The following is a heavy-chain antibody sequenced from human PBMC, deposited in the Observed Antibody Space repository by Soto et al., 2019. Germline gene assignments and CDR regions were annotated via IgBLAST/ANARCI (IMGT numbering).Heavy chain of an antibody. D-gene: IGHD2-15*01. CDR1: GYTFTSYA. Sequence: QVQLVQSGAEVKKPGASVKVSCKASGYTFTSYAMHWVRQAPGQRLEWMGWINAGNGNTKYSQKFQGRVTITRDTSASTAYMELSSLRSEDTAVYYWARVVGLYNWFDPWGQGTLVTVSS. CDR3: ARVVGLYNWFDP. CDR2: INAGNGNT. V-gene: IGHV1-3*01. J-gene: IGHJ5*02.